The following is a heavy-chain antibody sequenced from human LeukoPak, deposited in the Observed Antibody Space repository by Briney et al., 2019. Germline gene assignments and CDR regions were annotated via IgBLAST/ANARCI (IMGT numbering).Heavy chain of an antibody. CDR2: ISGSGSNT. Sequence: GGSLRLSCAASGFTFSSNAMSWVRQAPGKGLEWVSGISGSGSNTYYADSVKGRFTISRDNSKNTLYLQMNSLRAEDTAVYYCAASVTYYDFWSGYRPWNDAFDIWGQGAMVTVSS. CDR1: GFTFSSNA. V-gene: IGHV3-23*01. D-gene: IGHD3-3*01. CDR3: AASVTYYDFWSGYRPWNDAFDI. J-gene: IGHJ3*02.